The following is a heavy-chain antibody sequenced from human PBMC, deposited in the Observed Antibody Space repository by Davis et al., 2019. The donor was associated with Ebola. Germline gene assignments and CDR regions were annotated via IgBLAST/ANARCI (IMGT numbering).Heavy chain of an antibody. J-gene: IGHJ6*02. CDR3: ARGPHDYTNYPSTFYFHDGMDV. CDR2: IIPMFGTA. CDR1: GGTFSRHA. D-gene: IGHD4-11*01. Sequence: SVKVSCKASGGTFSRHAISWVRQAPEQGLEWMGGIIPMFGTANYAQKFQGRVTIIADESTSTSYMELSSLRSQDTAVYYCARGPHDYTNYPSTFYFHDGMDVWGQGTTVTVSS. V-gene: IGHV1-69*13.